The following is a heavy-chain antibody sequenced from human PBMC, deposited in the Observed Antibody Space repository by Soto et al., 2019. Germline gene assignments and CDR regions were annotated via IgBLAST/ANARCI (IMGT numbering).Heavy chain of an antibody. CDR3: ARGIAAAGTSLGCDY. D-gene: IGHD6-13*01. Sequence: SAKVSCKASGGTFGSYASSWVRQAPGQGLEWMGGIIPIFGTANYAQKFQGRVTITADKSTSTAYMELSSLRSEDTAVYYCARGIAAAGTSLGCDYCGQGTLVTVSA. V-gene: IGHV1-69*06. CDR2: IIPIFGTA. J-gene: IGHJ4*02. CDR1: GGTFGSYA.